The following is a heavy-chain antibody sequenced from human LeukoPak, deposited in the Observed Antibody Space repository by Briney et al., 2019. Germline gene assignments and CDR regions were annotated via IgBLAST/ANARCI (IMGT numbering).Heavy chain of an antibody. V-gene: IGHV3-7*01. Sequence: AGTLRLTCAASGFTFTNNFMSWVRQVPGKGLEWVANINQDGCETTYADSVRGRFTTISDNAKDSAYLQMNSLRAEAAATYYCVREGFYFFDFWGQGTVVSVSS. CDR2: INQDGCET. CDR3: VREGFYFFDF. J-gene: IGHJ4*01. CDR1: GFTFTNNF.